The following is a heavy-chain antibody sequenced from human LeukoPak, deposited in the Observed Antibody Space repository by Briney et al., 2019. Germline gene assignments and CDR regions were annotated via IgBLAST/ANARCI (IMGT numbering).Heavy chain of an antibody. CDR3: NVITMVRGVIVDY. D-gene: IGHD3-10*01. V-gene: IGHV3-30*02. J-gene: IGHJ4*02. CDR1: GFTFSSYG. CDR2: IRYDGSNK. Sequence: GGSLRLSCAASGFTFSSYGMHWVRQAPGKVLEWVAFIRYDGSNKYYADSVKGRFTISRDNSKNTLYLQMNSLRAEDTAVYYCNVITMVRGVIVDYWGQGTLVTVSS.